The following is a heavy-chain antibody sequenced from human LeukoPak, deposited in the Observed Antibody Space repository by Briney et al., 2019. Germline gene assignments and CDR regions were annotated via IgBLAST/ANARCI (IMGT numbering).Heavy chain of an antibody. D-gene: IGHD2-15*01. J-gene: IGHJ5*02. V-gene: IGHV4-59*01. CDR1: GGSISSYY. CDR2: IYYSGRT. Sequence: SSETLSLTCTVSGGSISSYYWSWIRQPPGKGLEWIGYIYYSGRTNYNPSLKSRVTISVDTSKNQFSLKLSSVTAADTAVYYCARDHPYCSGGSCYSVWFDPWGQGTLVTVSS. CDR3: ARDHPYCSGGSCYSVWFDP.